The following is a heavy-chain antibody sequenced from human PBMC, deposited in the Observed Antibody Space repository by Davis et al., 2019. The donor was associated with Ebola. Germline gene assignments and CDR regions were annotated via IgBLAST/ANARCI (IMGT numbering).Heavy chain of an antibody. J-gene: IGHJ4*02. D-gene: IGHD1-26*01. CDR2: ISSSSSYI. V-gene: IGHV3-21*01. Sequence: GGSLTLSCAASGFTFDDYAMHWVRQAPGKGLEWVSSISSSSSYIYYADSVKGRFTISRDNAKNSLYLQMNSLRAEDTAVYYCARWSWELLFDYWGQGTLVTVSS. CDR1: GFTFDDYA. CDR3: ARWSWELLFDY.